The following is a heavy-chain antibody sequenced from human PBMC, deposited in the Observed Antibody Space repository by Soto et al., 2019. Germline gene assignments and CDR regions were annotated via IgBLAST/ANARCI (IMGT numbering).Heavy chain of an antibody. CDR1: GSRFSNYV. J-gene: IGHJ4*02. CDR2: IIPIFNTT. D-gene: IGHD2-2*02. CDR3: AREGRGKKAGYNGLVSLGY. V-gene: IGHV1-69*06. Sequence: QVQLVQSGAEVKTPGSSLKVSCTVSGSRFSNYVISWVRQAPGHGLEWLGRIIPIFNTTQYAQKFQGRVTITADKSTNTASLELGSLRSDDTAVYYCAREGRGKKAGYNGLVSLGYWGQGTLVTVSS.